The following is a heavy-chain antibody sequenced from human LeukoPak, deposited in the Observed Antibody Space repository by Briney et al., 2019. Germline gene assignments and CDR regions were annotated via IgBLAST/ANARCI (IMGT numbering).Heavy chain of an antibody. CDR1: GGSISSDNYS. D-gene: IGHD3-22*01. CDR2: VYTSGSI. CDR3: AREKIGYYDGSGRGWFDP. Sequence: SETLSLTCTVSGGSISSDNYSWSWIRQPAGQGLDWIVRVYTSGSINHNPSLKSRVTISVDTSKKQFSLKLSSVTAADTAVYYCAREKIGYYDGSGRGWFDPWGQGTLVTVSS. V-gene: IGHV4-61*02. J-gene: IGHJ5*02.